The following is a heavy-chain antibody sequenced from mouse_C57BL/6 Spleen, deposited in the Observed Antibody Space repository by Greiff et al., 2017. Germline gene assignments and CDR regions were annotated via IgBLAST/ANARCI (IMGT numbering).Heavy chain of an antibody. J-gene: IGHJ2*01. CDR3: TFITTVVAWDYFDY. CDR1: GFTFSDAW. D-gene: IGHD1-1*01. CDR2: IRNKANNHAT. V-gene: IGHV6-6*01. Sequence: EVKLVESGGGLVQPGGSMKLSCAASGFTFSDAWMDWVRQSPEKGLEWVAEIRNKANNHATYYAESVKGRFTISRDDSKSSVYLQMNSLRAEDTGIYYGTFITTVVAWDYFDYWGQGTTLTVSS.